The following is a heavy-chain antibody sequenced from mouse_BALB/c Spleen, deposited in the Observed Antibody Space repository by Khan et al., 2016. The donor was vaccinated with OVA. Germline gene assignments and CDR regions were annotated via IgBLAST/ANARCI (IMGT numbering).Heavy chain of an antibody. V-gene: IGHV1-87*01. J-gene: IGHJ4*01. CDR1: GYTFTSYW. CDR3: ASGSPYDYAMDY. Sequence: QVQLKQSGAELARPGASVKLSCKASGYTFTSYWMQWVKQRPGQGLEWIGAIYPGDGDTRYTQKFKVKATLTADKSSSTAYMQLSSLASEDSAVYYCASGSPYDYAMDYWGQGTSVTVSS. CDR2: IYPGDGDT.